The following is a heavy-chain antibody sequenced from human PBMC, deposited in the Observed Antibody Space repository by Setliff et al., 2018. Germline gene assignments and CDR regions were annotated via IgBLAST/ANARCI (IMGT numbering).Heavy chain of an antibody. CDR2: ISVYNGKT. CDR3: ARDRAYYDILTGYYTHDAFDI. CDR1: GYTFTSYG. D-gene: IGHD3-9*01. J-gene: IGHJ3*02. V-gene: IGHV1-18*01. Sequence: GASVKVSCKASGYTFTSYGFSWVRQAPGQGLEWMGWISVYNGKTKYAQKFQGRVTMTTDTSTSTAYMELSSLRSEDTAVYYCARDRAYYDILTGYYTHDAFDIWGQGTMVTVSS.